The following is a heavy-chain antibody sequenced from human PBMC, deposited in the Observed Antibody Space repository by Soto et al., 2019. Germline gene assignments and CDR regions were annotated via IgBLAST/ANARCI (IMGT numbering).Heavy chain of an antibody. CDR3: ARRWVEGRVDY. V-gene: IGHV4-4*02. Sequence: QVQLQESGPGLVKPSGTLSLTCAVSGGSISSSNWWSWVRQPPGKGLQWIGEIYDSGSTNYIPSLKRRVTISVDKSRNQFSLKLSSVTAADTAVYYCARRWVEGRVDYWGQGTLVTVSS. D-gene: IGHD2-15*01. CDR2: IYDSGST. J-gene: IGHJ4*02. CDR1: GGSISSSNW.